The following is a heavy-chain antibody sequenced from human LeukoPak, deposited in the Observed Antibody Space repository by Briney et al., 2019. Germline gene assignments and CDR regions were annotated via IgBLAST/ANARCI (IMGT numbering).Heavy chain of an antibody. CDR3: ASTDGYNNDYYYGMDV. CDR2: IIPIFGTA. V-gene: IGHV1-69*13. CDR1: GGTFSSYA. J-gene: IGHJ6*02. D-gene: IGHD5-24*01. Sequence: ASVKVSCKASGGTFSSYAISWVRQAPGQGLEWMGGIIPIFGTANYAQKFQGRVTITADESTSTAYMELSSLRSEDTAVYYCASTDGYNNDYYYGMDVWGQGTTVTVSS.